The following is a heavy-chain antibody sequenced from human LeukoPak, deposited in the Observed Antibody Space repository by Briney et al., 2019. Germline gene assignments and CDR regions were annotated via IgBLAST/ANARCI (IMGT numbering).Heavy chain of an antibody. J-gene: IGHJ6*03. CDR2: IAWDGSST. CDR3: AKETRGYYMDV. V-gene: IGHV3-43D*04. CDR1: GFTFGSYA. D-gene: IGHD1-1*01. Sequence: GGSLRLSCAASGFTFGSYAMQWVRQPPGKGLEWVSLIAWDGSSTYYADSVKGRFTISRDNSKNSLSLQMNSLRPEDTGLYYRAKETRGYYMDVWGKGTTVIVSS.